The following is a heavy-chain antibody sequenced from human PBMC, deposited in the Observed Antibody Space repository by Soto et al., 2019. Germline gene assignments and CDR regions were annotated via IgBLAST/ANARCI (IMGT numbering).Heavy chain of an antibody. CDR1: GFTFSSYG. J-gene: IGHJ6*02. CDR3: AKAVVYCCCGMDV. V-gene: IGHV3-30*18. D-gene: IGHD2-15*01. CDR2: ISYDGSTK. Sequence: GGSLRLSCAASGFTFSSYGMHWVRQAPGKGLEWVAVISYDGSTKYYADSVKGRLAISRDNSTNTLYLQMNSLRAEDTAVYYCAKAVVYCCCGMDVWGQGTTVTVSS.